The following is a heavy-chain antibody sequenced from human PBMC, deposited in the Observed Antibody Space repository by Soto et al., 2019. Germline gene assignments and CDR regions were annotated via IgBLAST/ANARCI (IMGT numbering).Heavy chain of an antibody. D-gene: IGHD3-10*01. CDR1: GYTFTNYD. J-gene: IGHJ5*01. CDR2: MNPNNGNT. CDR3: ARGFGGDDS. V-gene: IGHV1-8*02. Sequence: QVQLVQSGAEVRKPGASVKVSCKASGYTFTNYDINWVRQAAGQGLEWMGWMNPNNGNTGYAQKVQGRVTMTRDPSINIAYMELSSLDSDDTDVYYCARGFGGDDSVGQGTLVTVSS.